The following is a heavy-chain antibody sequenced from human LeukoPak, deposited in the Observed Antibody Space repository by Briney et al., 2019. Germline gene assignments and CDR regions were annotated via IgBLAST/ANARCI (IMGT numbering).Heavy chain of an antibody. V-gene: IGHV1-8*03. D-gene: IGHD3-3*01. CDR3: AIIRFLEWPPPGYYYYMDV. CDR1: GYTFTSYD. Sequence: ASVKVSCKASGYTFTSYDINWVRQATGQGLEWMGWMNPNSGNTGYAQKFQGRVTITRNTSISTAYMELSSLRSEDTAVYYCAIIRFLEWPPPGYYYYMDVWGKGTTVTVSS. J-gene: IGHJ6*03. CDR2: MNPNSGNT.